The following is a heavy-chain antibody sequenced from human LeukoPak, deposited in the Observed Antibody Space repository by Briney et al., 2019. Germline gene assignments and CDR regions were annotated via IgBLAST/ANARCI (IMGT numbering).Heavy chain of an antibody. CDR2: IYSGGST. Sequence: GGSLRLSCTASGFTFGDYAMSWFRQAPGKGLEWVSVIYSGGSTYYADSVKGRFTISRDNSKNTLYLQMNSLRAEDTAVYYCARGEYSSSWYSPHYWGQGTLVTVSS. V-gene: IGHV3-53*01. D-gene: IGHD6-13*01. CDR3: ARGEYSSSWYSPHY. J-gene: IGHJ4*02. CDR1: GFTFGDYA.